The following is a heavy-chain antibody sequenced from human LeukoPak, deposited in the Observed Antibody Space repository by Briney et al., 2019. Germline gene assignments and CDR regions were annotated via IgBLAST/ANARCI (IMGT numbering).Heavy chain of an antibody. J-gene: IGHJ5*02. Sequence: GESLKISCKGFGYKFTIFWIVWLRQMPGKGLELMGIFYPGNSETRYSPSFQGQVTFSADKSLSTAYLQWSSLKASDSAMYYCAKLDKTWGQGTLVTVSS. CDR2: FYPGNSET. CDR3: AKLDKT. CDR1: GYKFTIFW. V-gene: IGHV5-51*01. D-gene: IGHD3-9*01.